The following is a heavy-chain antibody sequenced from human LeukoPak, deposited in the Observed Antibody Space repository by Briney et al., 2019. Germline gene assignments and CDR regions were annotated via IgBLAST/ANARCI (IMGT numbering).Heavy chain of an antibody. CDR2: ISAYNGNT. V-gene: IGHV1-18*01. CDR1: GYTFTSYG. D-gene: IGHD6-13*01. CDR3: ARDLRYSSSPPSILDY. J-gene: IGHJ4*02. Sequence: ASVKVSCKASGYTFTSYGISWVRQAPGQGLEWMGWISAYNGNTNYAQKLQGRVTMTTDTSTGTAYMELRSLRSDDTAVYYCARDLRYSSSPPSILDYSGQGTLVTVSS.